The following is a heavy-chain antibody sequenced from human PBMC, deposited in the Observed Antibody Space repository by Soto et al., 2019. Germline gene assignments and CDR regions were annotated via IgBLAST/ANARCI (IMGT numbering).Heavy chain of an antibody. V-gene: IGHV2-26*01. Sequence: QVTLKESGPVLVKPTETLTLTCTVSGFSLSTAEVGVSWSRQPPGKTLEWLAHIYSNDENAYSTSLESRLTISEESSKSQVVLRMTYMDPADTATYFCARIPRTVGTTRGAVDLWGQGTVVTVTS. CDR3: ARIPRTVGTTRGAVDL. CDR2: IYSNDEN. CDR1: GFSLSTAEVG. D-gene: IGHD1-26*01. J-gene: IGHJ3*01.